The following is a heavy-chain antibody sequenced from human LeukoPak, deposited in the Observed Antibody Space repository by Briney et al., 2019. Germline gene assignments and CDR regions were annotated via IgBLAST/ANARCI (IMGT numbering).Heavy chain of an antibody. CDR3: ARDDWVVRGVLISRFDY. D-gene: IGHD3-10*01. V-gene: IGHV3-21*01. CDR1: GFTFSSYS. Sequence: PGGSLRLSCAASGFTFSSYSMNWVRQAPGKGLEWVSSISSSSSYIYYADSVRGRFTISRDTAKNSLYLHMNSLRAEDTAVYYCARDDWVVRGVLISRFDYWGQGTLVTVSS. CDR2: ISSSSSYI. J-gene: IGHJ4*02.